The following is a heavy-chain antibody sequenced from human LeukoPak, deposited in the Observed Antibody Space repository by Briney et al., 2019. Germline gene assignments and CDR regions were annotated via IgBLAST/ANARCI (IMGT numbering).Heavy chain of an antibody. CDR1: GGSISSYY. J-gene: IGHJ6*02. CDR3: ARVKHKNFFYWYGMGV. Sequence: SETLSLTCTVSGGSISSYYWSWIRQPPGKGLEWIGYIYSSGSTNYNPSLKSRVTISVDTSKSQFSLMLNSVSAADTAVYYCARVKHKNFFYWYGMGVWGQGTTVTVSS. CDR2: IYSSGST. D-gene: IGHD3-9*01. V-gene: IGHV4-59*01.